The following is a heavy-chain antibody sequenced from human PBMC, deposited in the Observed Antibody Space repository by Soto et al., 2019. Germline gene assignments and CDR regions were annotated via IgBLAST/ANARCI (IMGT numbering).Heavy chain of an antibody. V-gene: IGHV4-34*01. CDR3: ARCYYGSGSYHYDY. CDR1: GGSFSGYY. J-gene: IGHJ4*02. D-gene: IGHD3-10*01. CDR2: INHSGST. Sequence: QVQLQQWGAGLLKPSETLSLTCAVYGGSFSGYYWSWIRQPPGKGLEWIGEINHSGSTNYNPSLKSRVTISVDTSKNQFSLKLRSVTAADTAVYYCARCYYGSGSYHYDYWGQGTLVTVSS.